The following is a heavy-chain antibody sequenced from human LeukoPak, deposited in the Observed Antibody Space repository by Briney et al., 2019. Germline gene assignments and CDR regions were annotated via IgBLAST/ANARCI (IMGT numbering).Heavy chain of an antibody. CDR2: INHSGST. V-gene: IGHV4-34*01. J-gene: IGHJ4*02. CDR1: GGSFSGYY. D-gene: IGHD6-13*01. Sequence: SETLSLTCAVYGGSFSGYYWSWIRQPPGKGLEWLGEINHSGSTNYNPSLKSRVTKSVDTSKNQFSLKLSSVTAADTAVYYCARSRSYSSSWYIDSGMIDYWGQGTLVTVSS. CDR3: ARSRSYSSSWYIDSGMIDY.